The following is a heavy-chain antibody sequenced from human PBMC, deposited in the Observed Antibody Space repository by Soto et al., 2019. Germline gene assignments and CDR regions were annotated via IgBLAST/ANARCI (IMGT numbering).Heavy chain of an antibody. V-gene: IGHV3-30-3*01. Sequence: QVQLLESGGGVVQPGRSLRLSCAASGFTFSNSPMHWVRQAPGKGLEWVTLISYDGSYEYYADSVKGRFTISRDNSKNPLYLQMDSLRDGDTAVYYCARDVGGSRDYWGQGTLVTVSS. D-gene: IGHD6-25*01. CDR1: GFTFSNSP. J-gene: IGHJ4*02. CDR2: ISYDGSYE. CDR3: ARDVGGSRDY.